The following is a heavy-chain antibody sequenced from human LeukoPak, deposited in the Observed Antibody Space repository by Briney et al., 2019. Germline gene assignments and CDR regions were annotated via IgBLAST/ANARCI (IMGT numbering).Heavy chain of an antibody. V-gene: IGHV1-8*01. CDR3: ARESGITMIDRGYYYMDV. D-gene: IGHD3-22*01. CDR1: GYTFTNYD. J-gene: IGHJ6*03. Sequence: GASVKVSCKASGYTFTNYDFNWVRQATGQGLEWMGWMNPNSGATGYAQKFQGRVTITTDESTSTAYMELSSLRSEDTAVYYCARESGITMIDRGYYYMDVWGKGTTVTVSS. CDR2: MNPNSGAT.